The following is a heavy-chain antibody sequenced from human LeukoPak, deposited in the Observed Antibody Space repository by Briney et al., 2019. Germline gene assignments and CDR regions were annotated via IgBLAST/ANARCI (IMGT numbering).Heavy chain of an antibody. CDR1: GDPISSYL. Sequence: SETLSLTCTVSGDPISSYLWSWIRQPAGKGLEWIGRIYTSGSTNYNPSLKSRVTISVDKSKNQFSLKLSSVTAADTAVYYCARDYYGSGSLYYFDYWGQGTLVTVSS. CDR3: ARDYYGSGSLYYFDY. D-gene: IGHD3-10*01. CDR2: IYTSGST. V-gene: IGHV4-4*07. J-gene: IGHJ4*02.